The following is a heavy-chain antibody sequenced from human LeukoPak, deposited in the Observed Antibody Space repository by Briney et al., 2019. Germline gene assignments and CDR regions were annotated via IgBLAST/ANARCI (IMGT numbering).Heavy chain of an antibody. Sequence: KPSETLSLTCAVYGGSFSGYYWSWIRQPPGKGLEWIGEINHSGSTNYNPSLKSRVTISVATSKNQFSLKLSSVTAADTAVYYCARRPRFSMIVGDYWGQGTLVTVSS. D-gene: IGHD3-22*01. V-gene: IGHV4-34*01. CDR1: GGSFSGYY. CDR2: INHSGST. CDR3: ARRPRFSMIVGDY. J-gene: IGHJ4*02.